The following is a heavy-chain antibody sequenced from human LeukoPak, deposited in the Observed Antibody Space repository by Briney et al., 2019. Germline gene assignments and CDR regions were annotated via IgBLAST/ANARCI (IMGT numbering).Heavy chain of an antibody. Sequence: GGFLRLSCAASGFTFSSYSMNWVRQAPGKGLEWVSSISSSSSYIYYADSVKGRFTISRDNAKNSLYLQMNSLRAEDTAVYYCARDLHPITMVRRQPWGQGTLVTVSS. D-gene: IGHD3-10*01. CDR2: ISSSSSYI. CDR3: ARDLHPITMVRRQP. CDR1: GFTFSSYS. V-gene: IGHV3-21*01. J-gene: IGHJ5*02.